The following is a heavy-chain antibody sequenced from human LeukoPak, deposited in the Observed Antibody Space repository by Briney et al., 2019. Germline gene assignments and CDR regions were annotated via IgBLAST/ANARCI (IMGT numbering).Heavy chain of an antibody. CDR1: GYTFTSYG. CDR2: ISAYSGNT. CDR3: ARDSPYYYDSSGSWELRAHFDY. V-gene: IGHV1-18*01. D-gene: IGHD3-22*01. J-gene: IGHJ4*02. Sequence: ASVKVSCKASGYTFTSYGISWVRQAPGQGLEWMGWISAYSGNTNYAQRLQGRVTMTTDTSTSTAYMELRSLRSDDTAVYYCARDSPYYYDSSGSWELRAHFDYWGQGTLVTVSS.